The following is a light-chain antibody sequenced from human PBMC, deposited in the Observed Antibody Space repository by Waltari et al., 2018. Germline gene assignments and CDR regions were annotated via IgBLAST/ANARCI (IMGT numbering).Light chain of an antibody. V-gene: IGKV1-39*01. J-gene: IGKJ5*01. CDR2: CAS. CDR3: QQTYIVPIT. Sequence: DIRLTQYPSSLSASVGHRATIACRASQNIDNLLVWYQQRPGKAPELLIHCASTLHSRVPSRFSSGGSGTEFTLTITTLKSEDFATYYCQQTYIVPITFGQGTRLDIK. CDR1: QNIDNL.